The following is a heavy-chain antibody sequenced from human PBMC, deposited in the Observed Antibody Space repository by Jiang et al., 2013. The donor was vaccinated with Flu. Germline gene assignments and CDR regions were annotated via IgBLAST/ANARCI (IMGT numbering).Heavy chain of an antibody. J-gene: IGHJ4*02. CDR1: GGSINGYY. CDR3: ARDIVTGGAALYIFDL. Sequence: LLKPSETLSLTCTVSGGSINGYYWSWIRQPPGKGLEWIGYIHYSGSTNYNPSLKSRVTISEDTSKNQFSLKLSSVTAADTAVYYCARDIVTGGAALYIFDLWGQGTLVTVSS. D-gene: IGHD7-27*01. CDR2: IHYSGST. V-gene: IGHV4-59*01.